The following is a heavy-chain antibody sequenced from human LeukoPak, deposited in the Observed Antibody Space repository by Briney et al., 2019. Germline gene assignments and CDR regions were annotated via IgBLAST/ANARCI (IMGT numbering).Heavy chain of an antibody. Sequence: GASVKVSCKASGYTFTSYGISWVRQAPGQGLEWMGWISAYNGNTNYAHKLQGRVTMTTDTSTSTAYMELRSLRSDDTAVYYCARDPIAVAGTLVDYWGQGTLVTVSS. CDR1: GYTFTSYG. J-gene: IGHJ4*02. D-gene: IGHD6-19*01. V-gene: IGHV1-18*01. CDR3: ARDPIAVAGTLVDY. CDR2: ISAYNGNT.